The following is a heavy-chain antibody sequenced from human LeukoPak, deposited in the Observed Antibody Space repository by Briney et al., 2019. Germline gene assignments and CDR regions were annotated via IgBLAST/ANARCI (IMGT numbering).Heavy chain of an antibody. Sequence: PGGSLRLSCAASGFTFSSYAMSWVRQAPGKGLGWVSGISGSGDNTYYADSVKGRFTISRDNSKNTLYVQVNSLGTEDTAAYYCAKGSYYDSSGSFYFDYWGQRTLVTVSS. J-gene: IGHJ4*02. CDR3: AKGSYYDSSGSFYFDY. CDR1: GFTFSSYA. V-gene: IGHV3-23*01. CDR2: ISGSGDNT. D-gene: IGHD3-22*01.